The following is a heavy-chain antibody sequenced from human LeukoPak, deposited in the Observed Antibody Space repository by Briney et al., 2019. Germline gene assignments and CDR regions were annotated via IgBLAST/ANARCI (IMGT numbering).Heavy chain of an antibody. CDR3: AKDARRTSGWYFFDY. D-gene: IGHD6-19*01. CDR2: ISDSGSLT. V-gene: IGHV3-23*01. CDR1: GFSFSRLA. Sequence: AGSLRLSCAASGFSFSRLAMGWVRQAPGKGLEWVSVISDSGSLTYYADSVKGRFTISRDNSKNTLFLQMNSQRTEDTAVYYCAKDARRTSGWYFFDYWGQGTLVTVSS. J-gene: IGHJ4*02.